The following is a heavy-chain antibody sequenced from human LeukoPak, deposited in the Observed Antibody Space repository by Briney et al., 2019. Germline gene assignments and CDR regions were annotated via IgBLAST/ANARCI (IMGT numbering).Heavy chain of an antibody. Sequence: PGGSLRLSCAASGFSFSRYSMNWVRQAPGKGLEWVSYISSSGSTIYYADSVKGRFTISRDNAKNSLYLQMNSLRSEDTAVYYCARGVSRVGAIPLYYYYYMDVWGKGTTVTVSS. CDR2: ISSSGSTI. D-gene: IGHD1-26*01. CDR1: GFSFSRYS. V-gene: IGHV3-48*04. J-gene: IGHJ6*03. CDR3: ARGVSRVGAIPLYYYYYMDV.